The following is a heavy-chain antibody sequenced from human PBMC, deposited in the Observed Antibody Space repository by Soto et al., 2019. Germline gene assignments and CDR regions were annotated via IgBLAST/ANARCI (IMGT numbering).Heavy chain of an antibody. Sequence: EVQLVESGGDLVQPGGSLRLSCADSGFTFSSYWMSWVRQAPGKGLEWVANIKQDGSDKNYVDSMKGRFTISRDNDKNSLYLQMNSLRAEDKAVYYCAREYYYDSGRPEVGMDVLGQGTTVTVSS. V-gene: IGHV3-7*04. CDR2: IKQDGSDK. CDR1: GFTFSSYW. D-gene: IGHD3-10*01. CDR3: AREYYYDSGRPEVGMDV. J-gene: IGHJ6*02.